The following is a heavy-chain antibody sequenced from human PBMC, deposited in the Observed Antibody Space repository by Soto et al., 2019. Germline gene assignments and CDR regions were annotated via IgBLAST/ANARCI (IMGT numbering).Heavy chain of an antibody. CDR2: LYTRGKT. J-gene: IGHJ4*02. D-gene: IGHD3-16*01. CDR3: PRGGAYYFHY. Sequence: SETLSLPCPLSVASITNFDWSWIRQSASTGLESIACLYTRGKTDYNPPLKGRVIMSIDTSKNLVTLTLSSVTAADTAIYYCPRGGAYYFHYWGQGILVTVSS. CDR1: VASITNFD. V-gene: IGHV4-4*07.